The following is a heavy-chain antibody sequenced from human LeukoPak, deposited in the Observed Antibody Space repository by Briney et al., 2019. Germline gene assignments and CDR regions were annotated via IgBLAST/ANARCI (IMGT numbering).Heavy chain of an antibody. CDR3: ARGGDYYAPAAFDI. Sequence: PGGSLRLSCAASGFTFSSYAMHWVRQAPGKGLEWVAVISYDGSNKYYADSVKGRFTISRDNSKNTLYLQMNSPRAEDTAVYYCARGGDYYAPAAFDIWGQGTMVTVSS. CDR1: GFTFSSYA. V-gene: IGHV3-30*04. CDR2: ISYDGSNK. D-gene: IGHD3-10*01. J-gene: IGHJ3*02.